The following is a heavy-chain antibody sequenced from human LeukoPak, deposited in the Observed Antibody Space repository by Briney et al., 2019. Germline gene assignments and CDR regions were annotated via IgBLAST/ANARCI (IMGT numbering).Heavy chain of an antibody. V-gene: IGHV3-7*01. D-gene: IGHD6-19*01. Sequence: GGSLRLSCAASGFIFSTYWMTWVRQAPGKGLEWVANIKQDGSETYYVDPVKGRFTISRDNAKNSLYLQMHSPRAEDTAVYYCVREGTTVALFDYWGQGSLVTVSS. CDR3: VREGTTVALFDY. CDR1: GFIFSTYW. CDR2: IKQDGSET. J-gene: IGHJ4*02.